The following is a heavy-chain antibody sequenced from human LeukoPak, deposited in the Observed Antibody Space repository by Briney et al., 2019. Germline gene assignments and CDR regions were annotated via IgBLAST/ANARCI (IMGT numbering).Heavy chain of an antibody. Sequence: SETLSLTCTVSGGSISSYYWSWIRQPAGKGLEWIGRIYTSGSTNYNPSLKSRVTMSVDTSTNQFSLKLSSVTAADTAVYYCARGVVPAAYYYYYMDVWGKGTTVTVSS. J-gene: IGHJ6*03. CDR1: GGSISSYY. V-gene: IGHV4-4*07. CDR3: ARGVVPAAYYYYYMDV. D-gene: IGHD2-2*01. CDR2: IYTSGST.